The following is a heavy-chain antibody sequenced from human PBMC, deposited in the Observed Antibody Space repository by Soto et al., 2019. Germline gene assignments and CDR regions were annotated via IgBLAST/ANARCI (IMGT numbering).Heavy chain of an antibody. D-gene: IGHD3-3*01. J-gene: IGHJ6*02. Sequence: SETLSLTCAVYGGSFSGYYWSWIRQPPGKGLEWIGEINHSGSTNYNPSLKSRVTISVDTSKNQFSLKLSSVTAADTAVYYCARASTIFGVRLYYYGMDVWGQGTTVTVSS. CDR3: ARASTIFGVRLYYYGMDV. V-gene: IGHV4-34*01. CDR1: GGSFSGYY. CDR2: INHSGST.